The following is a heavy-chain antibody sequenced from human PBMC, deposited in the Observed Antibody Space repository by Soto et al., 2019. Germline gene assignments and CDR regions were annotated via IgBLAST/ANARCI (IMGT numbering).Heavy chain of an antibody. CDR2: ISYDGSNK. V-gene: IGHV3-30-3*01. D-gene: IGHD3-22*01. J-gene: IGHJ4*02. CDR1: GFTFRSYA. Sequence: QVQLVESGGGVVQPGRSLRLSCAASGFTFRSYAMHWVRQAAGKGLEWVAVISYDGSNKYYADSVKGRFTISRDNSKNPLYLQMNSLRAEDTAMYYCARDGLGISMRVVVNTWYFDYWGQGTLGTVSS. CDR3: ARDGLGISMRVVVNTWYFDY.